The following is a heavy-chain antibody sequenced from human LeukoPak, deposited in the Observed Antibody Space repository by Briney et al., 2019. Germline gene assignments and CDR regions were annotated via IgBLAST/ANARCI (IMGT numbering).Heavy chain of an antibody. CDR3: AKAEQHLSYTYDVFDI. CDR1: GFTFDDYT. Sequence: PGGSLRLSCAASGFTFDDYTMHWVRQTPGKGLEWVSLISWDGSSTFYADSVKGRFTISRDNSKNSLFLQLNTLRTEDTALYYCAKAEQHLSYTYDVFDIWAKGQWSPSLQ. CDR2: ISWDGSST. J-gene: IGHJ3*02. V-gene: IGHV3-43*01. D-gene: IGHD6-13*01.